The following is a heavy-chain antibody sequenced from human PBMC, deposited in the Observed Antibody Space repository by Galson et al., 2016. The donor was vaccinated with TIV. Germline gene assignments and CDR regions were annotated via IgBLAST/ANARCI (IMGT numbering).Heavy chain of an antibody. CDR1: GYSFTTHW. J-gene: IGHJ6*03. V-gene: IGHV5-51*03. CDR3: ARSPADPQYSYYYIDV. CDR2: IYPGDSDT. Sequence: QSGAEVKQSGESLKISCKASGYSFTTHWIGWVRQMPGKGLEWMGIIYPGDSDTRYSTSFQGQVTISADKSNSTAYLQWSALRASDTAMYYCARSPADPQYSYYYIDVWGKGTTVTVSS.